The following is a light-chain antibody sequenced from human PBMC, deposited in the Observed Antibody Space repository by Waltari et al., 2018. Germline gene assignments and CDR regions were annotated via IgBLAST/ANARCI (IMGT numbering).Light chain of an antibody. Sequence: IQMTQSPSSLSASVEDTVTITCRASQNIGSLLYWYQQKPGKAPKFLIYKTSTLQSGVPSRFSGSGSGTEFTFTISALEPEDVATYYCQHDNDNPWTFGQGTKVEIK. CDR3: QHDNDNPWT. CDR2: KTS. V-gene: IGKV1-12*01. CDR1: QNIGSL. J-gene: IGKJ1*01.